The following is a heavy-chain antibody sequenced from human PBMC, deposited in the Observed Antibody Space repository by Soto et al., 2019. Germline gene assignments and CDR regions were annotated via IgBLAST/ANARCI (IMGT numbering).Heavy chain of an antibody. V-gene: IGHV3-64D*06. J-gene: IGHJ6*02. Sequence: VGSLRLSCSASVFTFSSYAMHWVRQAPGKGLEYVSAISSNGGSTYYADSVKGRFTISRDNSKNTLYLQMSSLRAEDTAVYYCVKTQGYYYGMEVWGQGTTFTVSS. CDR2: ISSNGGST. CDR1: VFTFSSYA. CDR3: VKTQGYYYGMEV.